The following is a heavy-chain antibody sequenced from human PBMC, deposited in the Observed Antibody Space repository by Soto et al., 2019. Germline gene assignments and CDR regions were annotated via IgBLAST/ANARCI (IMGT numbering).Heavy chain of an antibody. CDR2: INPNSGGT. D-gene: IGHD4-4*01. Sequence: ASVKVSCKASVYTFTGYYIHWVRQAPGQGLEWMGWINPNSGGTNYAQKFQGWVTMTRDTSISTAYMELSRLRSDDTAVYYCAREGDYSNYYFDYWGQGTLVTVSS. CDR3: AREGDYSNYYFDY. V-gene: IGHV1-2*04. CDR1: VYTFTGYY. J-gene: IGHJ4*02.